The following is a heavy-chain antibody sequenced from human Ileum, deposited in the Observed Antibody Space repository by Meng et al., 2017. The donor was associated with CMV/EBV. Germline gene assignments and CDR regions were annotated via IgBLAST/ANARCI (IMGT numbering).Heavy chain of an antibody. J-gene: IGHJ3*01. Sequence: GGSLRLSCKGSGYSFTNYWIGWVRQMPGKGLEWMGIIYPGDSDTRYSPSFQGQVTISVDKSISTAYLQWSSLEASDTAIYYCASSPRGGFDGFKFWGQGTVVTVSS. CDR2: IYPGDSDT. CDR1: GYSFTNYW. V-gene: IGHV5-51*01. CDR3: ASSPRGGFDGFKF. D-gene: IGHD3-10*01.